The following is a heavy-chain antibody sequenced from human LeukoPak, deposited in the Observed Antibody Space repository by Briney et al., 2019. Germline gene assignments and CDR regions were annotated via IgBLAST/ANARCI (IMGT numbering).Heavy chain of an antibody. J-gene: IGHJ3*02. D-gene: IGHD3-22*01. Sequence: ASVKVSCKASGYTFTGYYMHWVRQAPGQGLEWMGWINPNSGGTNYAQKFQGRVTMTRDTSISTAYMGLSRLRSDDTAMYYCARGSSVYWYDSPGFDIWGHGTMVTVSS. V-gene: IGHV1-2*02. CDR2: INPNSGGT. CDR3: ARGSSVYWYDSPGFDI. CDR1: GYTFTGYY.